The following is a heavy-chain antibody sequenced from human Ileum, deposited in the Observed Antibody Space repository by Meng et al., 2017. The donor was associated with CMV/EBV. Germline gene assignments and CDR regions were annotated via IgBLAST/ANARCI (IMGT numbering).Heavy chain of an antibody. D-gene: IGHD3-16*01. V-gene: IGHV1-2*02. J-gene: IGHJ4*02. CDR3: ARGANYASYRVDY. CDR2: INPSSGDT. Sequence: QLNLGRSGGEWEKLGASVKVSCKASGHTFTDYYIHWVRRAPGQGLEWMGWINPSSGDTHYAQNFQDRVTVTRDTSITTAYMWLRGLRSDDTAVYYCARGANYASYRVDYWGQGTLVTVSS. CDR1: GHTFTDYY.